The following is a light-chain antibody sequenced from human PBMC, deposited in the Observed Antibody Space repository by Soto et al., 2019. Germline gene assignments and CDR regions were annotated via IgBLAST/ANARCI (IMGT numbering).Light chain of an antibody. CDR2: DVS. V-gene: IGLV2-14*03. J-gene: IGLJ1*01. Sequence: QSALTQPASVSGSPGQSITISCTGTGSDVGGYNYVSWFQQHPDKAPKLMIYDVSNRPSGVSDRFSGSKSGNTASLTISGLQAEDEADYYCNSYTTSGTHVFGTGTKVTVL. CDR3: NSYTTSGTHV. CDR1: GSDVGGYNY.